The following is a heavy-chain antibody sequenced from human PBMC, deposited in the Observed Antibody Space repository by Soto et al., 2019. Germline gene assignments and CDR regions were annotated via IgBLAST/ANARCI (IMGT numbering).Heavy chain of an antibody. Sequence: QVQLVQSGAEVKKPGSSVKVSCKASGGTFSSYAISWVRQAPGQGLEWMGGIIPIFGTANYAQKFQGRVTITADEPTSTACMELITVRSEATAVYYCARGENDVDTAGPFDYWGKGTLVTVSS. CDR3: ARGENDVDTAGPFDY. D-gene: IGHD5-18*01. V-gene: IGHV1-69*12. J-gene: IGHJ4*02. CDR2: IIPIFGTA. CDR1: GGTFSSYA.